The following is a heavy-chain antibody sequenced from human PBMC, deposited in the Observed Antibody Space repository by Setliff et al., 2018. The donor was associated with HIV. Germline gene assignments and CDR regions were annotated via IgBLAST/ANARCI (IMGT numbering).Heavy chain of an antibody. Sequence: SETLSLTCTVSGGSVSSSSYYWGWIRQRPGKGLEWIGSINYSGNTFYNPSLQSRGTISVDTSKNQFSLKLNSVTAADTAVYYCARHNGGADRWFDLWGQGTLVTVSS. V-gene: IGHV4-39*01. D-gene: IGHD7-27*01. CDR2: INYSGNT. J-gene: IGHJ5*02. CDR1: GGSVSSSSYY. CDR3: ARHNGGADRWFDL.